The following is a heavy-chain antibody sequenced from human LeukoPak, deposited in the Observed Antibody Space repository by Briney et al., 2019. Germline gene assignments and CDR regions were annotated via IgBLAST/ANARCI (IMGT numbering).Heavy chain of an antibody. Sequence: GRSLRLSCAASGFTFSSYGMHWVRQAPGKGLEWVAVISYDGSNKYYADSVKGRFTISRDNSKNTLYLQMNSLRAEDTAVYYCAKTSRGPYDSIVYYGYWGQGTLVTVYS. J-gene: IGHJ4*02. CDR1: GFTFSSYG. D-gene: IGHD3-22*01. CDR3: AKTSRGPYDSIVYYGY. V-gene: IGHV3-30*18. CDR2: ISYDGSNK.